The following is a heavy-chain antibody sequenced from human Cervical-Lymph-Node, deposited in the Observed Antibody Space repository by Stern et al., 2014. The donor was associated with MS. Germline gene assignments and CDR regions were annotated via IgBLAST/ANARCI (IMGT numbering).Heavy chain of an antibody. CDR2: INGYNGNI. J-gene: IGHJ4*02. CDR1: GFTFTNHG. D-gene: IGHD1-26*01. Sequence: DQLVESGAEVKKPGASVKVSCKASGFTFTNHGISWVRQAPGQGIEWMGWINGYNGNIDFAQKFQGRLIMTTATSTSTVYMELRSLGFDDTAVYYCARDRGLVGNTTDDYWGQGTLVTVSS. V-gene: IGHV1-18*01. CDR3: ARDRGLVGNTTDDY.